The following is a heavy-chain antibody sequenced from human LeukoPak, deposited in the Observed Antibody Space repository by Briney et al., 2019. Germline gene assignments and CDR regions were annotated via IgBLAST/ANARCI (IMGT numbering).Heavy chain of an antibody. CDR3: ARGFTIFGVVTISHYYYYMDV. D-gene: IGHD3-3*01. CDR2: MNPNSGNT. CDR1: GYTFTSYD. Sequence: ASVKVSCKASGYTFTSYDINWVRQATGQGLEWMGWMNPNSGNTGYAQKFQGRVTMTRNTSISTAYMELSSLRSEDTAVYYCARGFTIFGVVTISHYYYYMDVWGKGTTVTVSS. V-gene: IGHV1-8*01. J-gene: IGHJ6*03.